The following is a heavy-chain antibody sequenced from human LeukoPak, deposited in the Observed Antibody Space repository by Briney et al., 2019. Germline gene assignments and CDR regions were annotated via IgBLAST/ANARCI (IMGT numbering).Heavy chain of an antibody. D-gene: IGHD5-12*01. Sequence: SETLSLTCTVSGGSISSGGYYWSRIRQHPGKGLEWIGYIYYCGSTYYNPSLKSRVTISVDTSKNQFSLKLSSVTAADTAVYYCASERTGYDFIFWGQGTLVTVSS. CDR1: GGSISSGGYY. V-gene: IGHV4-31*03. CDR3: ASERTGYDFIF. CDR2: IYYCGST. J-gene: IGHJ4*02.